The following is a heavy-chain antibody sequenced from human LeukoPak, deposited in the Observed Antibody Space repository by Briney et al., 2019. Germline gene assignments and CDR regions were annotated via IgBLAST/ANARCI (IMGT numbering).Heavy chain of an antibody. CDR3: ARHRAYSSSSPFDY. CDR1: GGSISSLY. V-gene: IGHV4-59*08. D-gene: IGHD6-6*01. CDR2: IYYTGST. Sequence: PSDTLSLTCSVSGGSISSLYWSWIRQPTGKALEWIGYIYYTGSTNYNPSLKSRVTMFVDMSKNQFALRLSSVTAADTAVYYCARHRAYSSSSPFDYWGQGTLVTVSS. J-gene: IGHJ4*02.